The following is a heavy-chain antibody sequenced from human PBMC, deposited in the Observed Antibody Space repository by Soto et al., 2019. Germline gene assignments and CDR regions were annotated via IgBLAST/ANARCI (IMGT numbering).Heavy chain of an antibody. CDR3: AKEWGVGAVTTSYYSMDV. Sequence: EVQLLESGGGLVQPGGSLRLSCAASGFTFSSYAMSWVRQAPGKGLEWVSTISGSGGSTYFTDSVKGRFTISRDNSKNTLHRQMNRLTAEETTVYFCAKEWGVGAVTTSYYSMDVWGQGTTVTVSS. CDR1: GFTFSSYA. J-gene: IGHJ6*02. V-gene: IGHV3-23*01. CDR2: ISGSGGST. D-gene: IGHD4-17*01.